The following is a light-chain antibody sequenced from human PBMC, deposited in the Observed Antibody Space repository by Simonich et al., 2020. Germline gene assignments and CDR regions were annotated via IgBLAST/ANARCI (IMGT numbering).Light chain of an antibody. CDR1: SSDVGGYNY. Sequence: QSALTQPASVSGSPGKSVTISFTGTSSDVGGYNYVSWSQQHPGKAPKLMIYDDSKRPSGGSNRFSGSKSGNTASLTISGLQAEDEADYYCSSYTSSSTWVFGGGTKLTVL. V-gene: IGLV2-14*01. CDR2: DDS. CDR3: SSYTSSSTWV. J-gene: IGLJ3*02.